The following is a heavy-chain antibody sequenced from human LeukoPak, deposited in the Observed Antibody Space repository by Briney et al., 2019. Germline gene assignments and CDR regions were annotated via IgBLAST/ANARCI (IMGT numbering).Heavy chain of an antibody. J-gene: IGHJ4*02. D-gene: IGHD3-22*01. CDR2: IYTGGST. Sequence: PGGSLRLSCAASGFTVSSNYMSWVRQAPGKGLEWVSVIYTGGSTDYADSVKGRFTISRDISKNTLYLQVNSLRAEDTAVYYCARGAYYYDSSGSYPRLFDYWGQGTLVTASS. CDR1: GFTVSSNY. V-gene: IGHV3-66*01. CDR3: ARGAYYYDSSGSYPRLFDY.